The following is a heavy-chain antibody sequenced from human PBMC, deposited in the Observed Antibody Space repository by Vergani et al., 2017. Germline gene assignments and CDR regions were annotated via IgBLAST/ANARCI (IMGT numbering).Heavy chain of an antibody. Sequence: QVQLQQWGAGLLKPSETLSLTCAVYGGSFSGYYWSWIRQPPGKGLEWIGEINHSGSTNINPSLKSRVTISVDTSKNQFSLKLSSVTAADTAVYYFARGVGDFWSGSIDWWGQGTVVTVSS. D-gene: IGHD3-3*01. V-gene: IGHV4-34*01. CDR3: ARGVGDFWSGSIDW. CDR1: GGSFSGYY. CDR2: INHSGST. J-gene: IGHJ4*02.